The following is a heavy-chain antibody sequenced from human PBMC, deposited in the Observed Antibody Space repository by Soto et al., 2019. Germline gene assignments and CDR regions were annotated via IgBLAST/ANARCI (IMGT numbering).Heavy chain of an antibody. CDR3: AREALGVHASWFAP. Sequence: QVQMVQSGTEVKKPGASVKVSCKASGYIFTTYSIAWVRQAPGQGLEWMGWISAYNGNTNYAQTFQGRVTMTKDTSTNTAYMELRSLNSNDTAVYFCAREALGVHASWFAPWGQGTLVTVSS. V-gene: IGHV1-18*01. D-gene: IGHD2-2*01. CDR2: ISAYNGNT. CDR1: GYIFTTYS. J-gene: IGHJ5*02.